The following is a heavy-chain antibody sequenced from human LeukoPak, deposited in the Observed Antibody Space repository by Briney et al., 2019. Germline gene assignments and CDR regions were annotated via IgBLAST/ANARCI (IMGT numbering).Heavy chain of an antibody. J-gene: IGHJ3*01. Sequence: PGGSLRLSCAGSGFVFSTYDMGWVRQAPGKWLEWVASIIRAGDRTFYEDSGKGRFTTATDNYRNTMCLQINRVRDEDTAVYYCARGESFAFDVWGQGTMVTVSS. CDR2: IIRAGDRT. CDR3: ARGESFAFDV. V-gene: IGHV3-23*01. CDR1: GFVFSTYD.